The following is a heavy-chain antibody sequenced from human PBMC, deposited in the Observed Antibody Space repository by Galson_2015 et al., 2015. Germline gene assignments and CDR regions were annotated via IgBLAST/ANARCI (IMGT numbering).Heavy chain of an antibody. Sequence: SVKVSCKASGYTFTSYDINWVRQATGQGLEWMGWMNPNSGNTGYAQKFQGRVTMTRNTSISTAYMELSSLRSEDKAVYYCARDTYDYIWGSYRLFDYWGQGTLVTVSS. CDR2: MNPNSGNT. J-gene: IGHJ4*02. V-gene: IGHV1-8*01. CDR1: GYTFTSYD. CDR3: ARDTYDYIWGSYRLFDY. D-gene: IGHD3-16*02.